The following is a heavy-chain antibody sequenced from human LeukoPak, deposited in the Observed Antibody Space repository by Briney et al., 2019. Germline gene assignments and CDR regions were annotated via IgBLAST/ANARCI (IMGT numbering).Heavy chain of an antibody. D-gene: IGHD3-16*02. V-gene: IGHV4-34*01. J-gene: IGHJ3*02. CDR2: INHSGST. Sequence: SETLSLTCAVYGGSFSGYYWSWIRQPPGKGLEWIGEINHSGSTNYNPSLKSRVTISVDTSKNQFSLKLSSVTAADTAVYYCARPGLRLGELSSHFVPPDAFDIWGQGTMVTVSS. CDR3: ARPGLRLGELSSHFVPPDAFDI. CDR1: GGSFSGYY.